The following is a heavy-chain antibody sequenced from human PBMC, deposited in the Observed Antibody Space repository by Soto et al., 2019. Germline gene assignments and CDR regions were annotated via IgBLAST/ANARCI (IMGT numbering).Heavy chain of an antibody. V-gene: IGHV3-73*02. J-gene: IGHJ4*02. D-gene: IGHD4-4*01. CDR1: GFTLSGSS. CDR2: IRDKVNNYAT. CDR3: TRLYSTADY. Sequence: EVQLVESGGGLVQPGGSLKLSCAASGFTLSGSSIHWVRQASGKGLEWVGRIRDKVNNYATEYVASVKGRFTISRDDSKNTAYLQMNSLKTEDTAVYYCTRLYSTADYWGRGTLVTVSS.